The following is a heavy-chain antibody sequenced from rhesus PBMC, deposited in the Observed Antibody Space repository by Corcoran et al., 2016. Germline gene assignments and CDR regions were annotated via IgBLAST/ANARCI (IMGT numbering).Heavy chain of an antibody. CDR3: ARQGRIAVAGLPIDY. V-gene: IGHV4-122*02. Sequence: QVQLQESGPGLVKPSETLSLTCAVSGISISSSYYHWNWIRQAPRTGLEWIGYISYSGSLSYNPSLKSRVTISRDTSKNHFSLKLNSVTAADTAVYYCARQGRIAVAGLPIDYWGRGVLVTVSS. D-gene: IGHD6-37*01. CDR2: ISYSGSL. J-gene: IGHJ4*01. CDR1: GISISSSYYH.